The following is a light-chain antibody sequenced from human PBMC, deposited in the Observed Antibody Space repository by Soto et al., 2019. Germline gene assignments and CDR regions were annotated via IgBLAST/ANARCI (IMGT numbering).Light chain of an antibody. Sequence: QSALSQPRSVSGSPGQSVTISCTGTSSDVGGYNFVSWYQQHPGKAPQLMIDDVNKRPSGIPDRFSRSKSGNTASLTISGLQAEDEGDYYWCSNAGGYTYVFGTGTKLTV. CDR3: CSNAGGYTYV. CDR2: DVN. V-gene: IGLV2-11*01. J-gene: IGLJ1*01. CDR1: SSDVGGYNF.